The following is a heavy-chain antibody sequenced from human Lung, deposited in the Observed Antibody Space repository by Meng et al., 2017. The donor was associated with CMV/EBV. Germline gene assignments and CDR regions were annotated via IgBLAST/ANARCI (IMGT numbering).Heavy chain of an antibody. CDR3: AKRPFSGNYSPGTLED. D-gene: IGHD1-26*01. CDR2: ISGSGGST. CDR1: GFTFSSYA. V-gene: IGHV3-23*01. J-gene: IGHJ4*02. Sequence: GGSLRLXXAASGFTFSSYAMSWVRQAPGKGLEWVSGISGSGGSTYYADSVKGRFTISRDNSKNTLFLQMNSLRAEDTAVYYCAKRPFSGNYSPGTLEDWGQGTXVTVSS.